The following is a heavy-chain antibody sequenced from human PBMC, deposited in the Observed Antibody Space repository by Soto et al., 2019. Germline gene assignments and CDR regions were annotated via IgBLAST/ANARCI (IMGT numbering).Heavy chain of an antibody. D-gene: IGHD5-12*01. CDR2: ISGSGGST. CDR1: GFTFSSYA. Sequence: GGSLRLSCAASGFTFSSYAMSWVRQAPGKGLEWVSAISGSGGSTYYADSVKGRFTISRDNSKNTLYLQMNSLRAEDTAVYYCAKGSRHAGRWLQLTWGQGTLVTVSS. J-gene: IGHJ5*02. V-gene: IGHV3-23*01. CDR3: AKGSRHAGRWLQLT.